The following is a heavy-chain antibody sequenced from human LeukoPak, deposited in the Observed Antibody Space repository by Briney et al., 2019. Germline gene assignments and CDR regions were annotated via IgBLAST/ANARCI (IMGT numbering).Heavy chain of an antibody. V-gene: IGHV1-8*03. CDR3: ARGGYDFWSGYPHYFDY. J-gene: IGHJ4*02. CDR1: GYTFTSYD. Sequence: GASVKVSCKASGYTFTSYDINWVRQATGQGLEWMGWMNPNSGNTGYAQKFQGRVTITRNTSISTAYMELSSLRSEDTAVYYCARGGYDFWSGYPHYFDYWGQGTLVTVSS. CDR2: MNPNSGNT. D-gene: IGHD3-3*01.